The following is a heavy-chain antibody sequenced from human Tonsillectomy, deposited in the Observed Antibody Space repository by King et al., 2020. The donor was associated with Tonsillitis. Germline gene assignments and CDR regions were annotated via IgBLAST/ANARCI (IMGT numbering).Heavy chain of an antibody. J-gene: IGHJ4*02. CDR2: INHSGST. Sequence: VQLQQWGAGLLKPSETLSLTCAIYGGSFSDYYWSWIRQPPGKGLEWIGEINHSGSTNYDPSLKSRMSMSVDTSKNQFSLRLSSVTAADTAVYYCARDGGYFDYWGQGTLVTVSS. D-gene: IGHD3-22*01. CDR3: ARDGGYFDY. V-gene: IGHV4-34*01. CDR1: GGSFSDYY.